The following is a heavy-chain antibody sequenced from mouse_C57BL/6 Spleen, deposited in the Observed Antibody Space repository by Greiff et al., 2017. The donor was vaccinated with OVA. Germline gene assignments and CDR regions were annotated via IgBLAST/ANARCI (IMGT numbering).Heavy chain of an antibody. D-gene: IGHD1-1*01. J-gene: IGHJ3*01. V-gene: IGHV1-64*01. CDR3: ARDYGSQFAY. CDR2: IHPNSGST. CDR1: GYTFTSYW. Sequence: QVQPQQPGAELVKPGASVKLSCKASGYTFTSYWMHWVKQRPGQGLEWIGMIHPNSGSTNYNEKFKSKATLTVDKSSSTAYMQLSSLTSEDSAVYYCARDYGSQFAYWGQGTLVTVSA.